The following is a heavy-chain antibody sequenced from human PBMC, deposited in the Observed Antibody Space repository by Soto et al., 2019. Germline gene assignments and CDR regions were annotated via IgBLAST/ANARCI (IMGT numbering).Heavy chain of an antibody. V-gene: IGHV1-69*01. CDR3: ASVVGATEDYYYYGMDV. CDR1: GGTFSSYA. D-gene: IGHD1-26*01. Sequence: QVQLVQSGAEVKKPGSSVKVSCKASGGTFSSYAISWVRQAPGQGLEWMGGIIPIFGTANYAQKFQGRVTITADESTSTAYRELSSLRSEDTAVYYYASVVGATEDYYYYGMDVWGQGTTVTVSS. J-gene: IGHJ6*02. CDR2: IIPIFGTA.